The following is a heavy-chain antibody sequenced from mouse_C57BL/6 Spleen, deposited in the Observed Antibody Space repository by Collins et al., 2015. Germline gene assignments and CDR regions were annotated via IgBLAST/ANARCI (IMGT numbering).Heavy chain of an antibody. CDR3: TRQGPPTSFYAMDY. Sequence: EVKLEESGGGLVQPGGSMKLSCVASGFTFSNFWMNWVRQSPXKGLEWVAEIRLKSNNYATHYAESVKGRFTISRDDSKSSVYLQMNNLRAEDTGIYYCTRQGPPTSFYAMDYWGQGTSVTVSS. V-gene: IGHV6-6*02. CDR2: IRLKSNNYAT. J-gene: IGHJ4*01. CDR1: GFTFSNFW.